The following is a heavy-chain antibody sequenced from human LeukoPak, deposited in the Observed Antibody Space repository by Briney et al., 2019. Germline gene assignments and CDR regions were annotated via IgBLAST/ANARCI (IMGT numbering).Heavy chain of an antibody. CDR3: ATTVLPLRFLEWLLSEDAFDI. D-gene: IGHD3-3*01. Sequence: GGSLRLSCAASGFTFSSYAMSWVRQAPGKGLEWLSTISGNGGTTYYADSVKGRFTISRDNSKNTLYLQMNSLRAEDTAVYYCATTVLPLRFLEWLLSEDAFDIWGQGTMVTVSS. J-gene: IGHJ3*02. CDR1: GFTFSSYA. V-gene: IGHV3-23*01. CDR2: ISGNGGTT.